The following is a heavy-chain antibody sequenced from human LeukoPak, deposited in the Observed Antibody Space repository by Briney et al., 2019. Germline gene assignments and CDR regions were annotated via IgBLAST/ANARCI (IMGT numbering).Heavy chain of an antibody. CDR2: IIPIFGTA. V-gene: IGHV1-69*06. D-gene: IGHD2-8*02. CDR1: GGTFSSYA. J-gene: IGHJ5*02. Sequence: ASVKVSCKASGGTFSSYAISWVRQAPGQGLEWIGGIIPIFGTANYAQKFQGRVTITADKSTSTAYMELSSLRSEDTAVYYCARDFWSRSWFDPWGQGTLVTVSS. CDR3: ARDFWSRSWFDP.